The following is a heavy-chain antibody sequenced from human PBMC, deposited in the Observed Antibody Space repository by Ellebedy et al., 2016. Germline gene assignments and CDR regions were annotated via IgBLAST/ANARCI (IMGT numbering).Heavy chain of an antibody. Sequence: GGSLRLSXAASGFNVSSRYMSWFRQAPGSGLEWVSSLYRDGNSYYADSVKGRFSTSRDKSKNTLYLQMTDLRAEDTAVYFCAKDRGEVAPKLYFDLWGRGTRVTVSS. V-gene: IGHV3-53*01. D-gene: IGHD3-10*01. J-gene: IGHJ2*01. CDR2: LYRDGNS. CDR3: AKDRGEVAPKLYFDL. CDR1: GFNVSSRY.